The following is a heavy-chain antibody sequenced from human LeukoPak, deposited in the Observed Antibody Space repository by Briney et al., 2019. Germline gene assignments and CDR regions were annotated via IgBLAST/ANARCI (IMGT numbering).Heavy chain of an antibody. Sequence: ASVKVSCKASGYTFTSYYMHWVRQAPGQGLEWMGIINPSGGSTSYAQKFQGRVTMTRDTSTGTVYMELSSLRSEDTAVYYCASQDGTAMVYWGQGTLVTVSS. CDR1: GYTFTSYY. D-gene: IGHD5-18*01. J-gene: IGHJ4*02. CDR2: INPSGGST. V-gene: IGHV1-46*03. CDR3: ASQDGTAMVY.